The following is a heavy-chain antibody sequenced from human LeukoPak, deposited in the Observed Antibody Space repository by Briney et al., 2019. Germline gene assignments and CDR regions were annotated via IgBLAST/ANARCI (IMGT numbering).Heavy chain of an antibody. D-gene: IGHD6-13*01. J-gene: IGHJ5*02. CDR2: IYHSGST. CDR3: ASFSSSRVGWFDP. Sequence: SETLSLTCTVSGGSISSGGYYWSWIRQPPGKGLEWIGYIYHSGSTYYNPSLKSRVTISVDRSKNQFSLKLSSVTAADTAVYYCASFSSSRVGWFDPWGQGTLVTVSS. V-gene: IGHV4-30-2*02. CDR1: GGSISSGGYY.